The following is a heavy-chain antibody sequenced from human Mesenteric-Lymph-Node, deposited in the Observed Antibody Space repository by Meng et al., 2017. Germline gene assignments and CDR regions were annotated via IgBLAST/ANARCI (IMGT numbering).Heavy chain of an antibody. D-gene: IGHD3-10*01. CDR1: GGSISSGGYY. CDR3: AREITMVRGDSVWNWFDP. V-gene: IGHV4-31*03. Sequence: QVQLQESGPELVKPSPTLSLTCTVSGGSISSGGYYWSWIRQHPGKGLEWIGYIYYSGSTYYNPSLKSRVTISVDTSKNQFSLKLSSVTAADTAVYYCAREITMVRGDSVWNWFDPWGQGTLVTVSS. J-gene: IGHJ5*02. CDR2: IYYSGST.